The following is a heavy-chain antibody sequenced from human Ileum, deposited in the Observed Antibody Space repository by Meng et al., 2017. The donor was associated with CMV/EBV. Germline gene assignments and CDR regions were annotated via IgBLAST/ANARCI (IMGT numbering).Heavy chain of an antibody. D-gene: IGHD5-24*01. V-gene: IGHV4-59*01. CDR3: ARRWSGNDY. Sequence: LTGPVSVYSITYYSWAWIRQAPGNGLEYIAEISYTGSTTYSPSLKSRLTISMDTSKNQFSLKLSSVTAADTAMYFCARRWSGNDYWGQGTLVTVSS. J-gene: IGHJ4*02. CDR1: VYSITYYS. CDR2: ISYTGST.